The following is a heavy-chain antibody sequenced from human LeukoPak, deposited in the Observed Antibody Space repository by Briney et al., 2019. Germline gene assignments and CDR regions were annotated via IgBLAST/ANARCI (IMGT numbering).Heavy chain of an antibody. J-gene: IGHJ4*02. CDR1: GGSVSSGSYY. D-gene: IGHD3-10*01. CDR3: ARDPSARGFSL. Sequence: PSETLSLTCTVSGGSVSSGSYYWSWIRQPPGKGLEWIGYIYYSGSTNYNPSLKSRVTISVDTSKNQFSLKLSSVTAADTAVYYCARDPSARGFSLWGQGTLVTVSS. V-gene: IGHV4-61*01. CDR2: IYYSGST.